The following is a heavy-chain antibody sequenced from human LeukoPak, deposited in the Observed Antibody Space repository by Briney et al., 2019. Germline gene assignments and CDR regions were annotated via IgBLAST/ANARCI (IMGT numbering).Heavy chain of an antibody. D-gene: IGHD2-2*01. V-gene: IGHV1-69*04. CDR1: GGTFSSYT. Sequence: ASVKVSCKASGGTFSSYTISWVRQAPGQGLEWMGRITPILGIANYAQKFQGRVTITADKSTSTAYMELSSLRSEDTAVYYCARDGAECSSTSCQPYYFDYWGQGTLVTVSS. CDR3: ARDGAECSSTSCQPYYFDY. J-gene: IGHJ4*02. CDR2: ITPILGIA.